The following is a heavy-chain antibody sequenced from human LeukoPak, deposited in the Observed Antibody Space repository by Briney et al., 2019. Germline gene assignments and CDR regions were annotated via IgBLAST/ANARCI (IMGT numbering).Heavy chain of an antibody. CDR1: GLTFGDYY. J-gene: IGHJ4*02. Sequence: GESLKISCKASGLTFGDYYIGWVRQMPGKGLEWVGIISPGDSATRYNPSFRGQFTFSADKSITTAYLQWSSLKASDSAIYYCARGSSLTPSVYIYWGQGTLVTVSS. D-gene: IGHD3-10*01. V-gene: IGHV5-51*01. CDR3: ARGSSLTPSVYIY. CDR2: ISPGDSAT.